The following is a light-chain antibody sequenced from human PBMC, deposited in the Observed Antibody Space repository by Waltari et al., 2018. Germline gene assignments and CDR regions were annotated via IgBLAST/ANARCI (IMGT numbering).Light chain of an antibody. CDR2: GNT. Sequence: QSMLTQPPSVSGAPGQRVTISCTGRSSTIGANYDVHWYHQFPGTAPKPLIYGNTNRPSGVPDRFSGSKSGTSASLAITGLQAEDEADYYCQSYDRSQRVVFGGGTKLTVV. CDR1: SSTIGANYD. J-gene: IGLJ2*01. V-gene: IGLV1-40*01. CDR3: QSYDRSQRVV.